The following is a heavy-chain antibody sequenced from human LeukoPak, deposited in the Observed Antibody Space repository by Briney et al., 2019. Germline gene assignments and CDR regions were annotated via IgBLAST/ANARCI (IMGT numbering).Heavy chain of an antibody. V-gene: IGHV1-8*01. D-gene: IGHD3-16*01. CDR2: MNPNSGNT. Sequence: ASVKVSCKASGYTFTSYDINWVRQATGQGLEWMGWMNPNSGNTGYAQNFQGRVTMTRNTSISTAYMELSSMKSEDTAGYYCARTGGLGEAFDYWGQGTLVTVSS. CDR1: GYTFTSYD. CDR3: ARTGGLGEAFDY. J-gene: IGHJ4*02.